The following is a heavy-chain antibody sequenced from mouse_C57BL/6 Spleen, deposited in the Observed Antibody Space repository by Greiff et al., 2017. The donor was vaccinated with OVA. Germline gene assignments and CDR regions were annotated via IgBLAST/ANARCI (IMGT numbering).Heavy chain of an antibody. CDR3: TTGDFDV. CDR2: IDPENGDT. V-gene: IGHV14-4*01. Sequence: DVQLQESGAELVRPGASVKLSCTASGFNIKDDYMHWVKQRPEQGLEWIGWIDPENGDTEYASKFQGKATITADTSSNTAYLQLSSLTSEDTAVYYCTTGDFDVWGTGTTVTVSS. CDR1: GFNIKDDY. J-gene: IGHJ1*03.